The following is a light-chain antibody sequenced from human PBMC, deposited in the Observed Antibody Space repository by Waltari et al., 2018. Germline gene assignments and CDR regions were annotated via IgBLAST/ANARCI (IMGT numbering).Light chain of an antibody. CDR3: CSYGVRVF. J-gene: IGLJ2*01. CDR2: EGN. Sequence: QSALTQPASVSGSPGPSITIPCPGTSSDIGNYNFFVSWSQPRPGEAPKLIIYEGNVRPSGVSDRFSGSKSGNAASLTISGLQAEDEAHYYCCSYGVRVFFGGGTKLTVL. CDR1: SSDIGNYNFF. V-gene: IGLV2-23*01.